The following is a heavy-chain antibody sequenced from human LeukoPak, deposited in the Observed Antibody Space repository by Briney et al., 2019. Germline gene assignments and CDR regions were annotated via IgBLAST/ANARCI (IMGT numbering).Heavy chain of an antibody. V-gene: IGHV3-21*01. D-gene: IGHD5-18*01. J-gene: IGHJ4*02. CDR1: GFTFDDYA. CDR2: ISTSSSSSYI. CDR3: ARRATTERGHSYGLDY. Sequence: GGSLRLSCAASGFTFDDYAMHWVRQAPGKGLEWVSSISTSSSSSYIYYADSVTGRFTISRDNAKNSLYLQMNSLRAEDTAVYYCARRATTERGHSYGLDYWGQGTLVTVSS.